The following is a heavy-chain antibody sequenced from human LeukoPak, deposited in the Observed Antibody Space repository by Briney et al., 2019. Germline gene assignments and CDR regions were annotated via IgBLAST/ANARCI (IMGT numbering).Heavy chain of an antibody. CDR1: GFTFNSYW. D-gene: IGHD2/OR15-2a*01. CDR2: IKYDGSEK. Sequence: GGSLRLSCAASGFTFNSYWTSWVRQAPGKGLEWVANIKYDGSEKYFVDSVKGRFTISRDNAKNSLCLQMNSLRAEDTAVYYCARNRGPQPYDMDVWGRGTTVTVSS. V-gene: IGHV3-7*04. CDR3: ARNRGPQPYDMDV. J-gene: IGHJ6*02.